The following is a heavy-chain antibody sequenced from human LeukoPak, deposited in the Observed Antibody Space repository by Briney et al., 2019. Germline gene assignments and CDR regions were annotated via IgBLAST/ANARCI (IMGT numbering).Heavy chain of an antibody. CDR2: IYYSGST. CDR1: DGSFSNYA. CDR3: ARRKSRDAFDI. V-gene: IGHV4-59*08. Sequence: SETLCLTCSASDGSFSNYAWNWIRQPPGRGLEWIGYIYYSGSTIYNPSLRSRVTISVDTSKNQFSLKLTSVTAADTAVYYCARRKSRDAFDIWGQGTMVTVSS. J-gene: IGHJ3*02.